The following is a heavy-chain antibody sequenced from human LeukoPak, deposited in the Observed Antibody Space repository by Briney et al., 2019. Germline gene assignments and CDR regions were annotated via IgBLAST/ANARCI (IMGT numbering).Heavy chain of an antibody. Sequence: PGGSLRLSCAASGFTFSRFVMHWVRQAPGKGLEYVSAISSNGGSTYYANSVKGRFTISRDNSKNTLYLQMGSLRAEDMAVYYCAGDRLDNPHIVVVTAILDIWGQGTMVTVSS. D-gene: IGHD2-21*02. J-gene: IGHJ3*02. V-gene: IGHV3-64*01. CDR3: AGDRLDNPHIVVVTAILDI. CDR1: GFTFSRFV. CDR2: ISSNGGST.